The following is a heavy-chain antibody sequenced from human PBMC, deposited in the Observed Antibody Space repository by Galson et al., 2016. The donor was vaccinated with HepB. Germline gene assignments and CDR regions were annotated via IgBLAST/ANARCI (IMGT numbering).Heavy chain of an antibody. CDR3: ARASGYTYGGELDP. CDR1: GYIFTSYG. V-gene: IGHV1-18*01. CDR2: ISGYNANT. Sequence: SVKVSCKASGYIFTSYGINWLRQAPGHRLEWVGWISGYNANTKYGRQFQDRVSMTTDTATRTSFLEIRSLQSDDTAIYYCARASGYTYGGELDPWGQGTLVTVSS. D-gene: IGHD5-18*01. J-gene: IGHJ5*02.